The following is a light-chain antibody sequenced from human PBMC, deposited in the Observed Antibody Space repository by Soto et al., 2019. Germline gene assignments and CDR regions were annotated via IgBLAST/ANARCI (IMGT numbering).Light chain of an antibody. CDR3: SSYAGSNNLYV. Sequence: QSALTQPPSASGSPGQSVTISCTGTSSDVGGYNSVSWYQQHPGKAPKLMIYEVSKRPSGVPDRFSGSKSGNTASLTVSGLQAEDEADYYCSSYAGSNNLYVFGTGTKATVL. J-gene: IGLJ1*01. CDR1: SSDVGGYNS. V-gene: IGLV2-8*01. CDR2: EVS.